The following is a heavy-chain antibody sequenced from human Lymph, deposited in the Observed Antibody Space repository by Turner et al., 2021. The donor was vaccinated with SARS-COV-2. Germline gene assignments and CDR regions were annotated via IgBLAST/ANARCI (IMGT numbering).Heavy chain of an antibody. CDR2: IIPIVGTA. CDR3: ARGSRDCSSTSCYPFFDY. Sequence: QVQLVQSGAEVKKPGASVKVSCKASGGTFSRSAISWVRQAPGQGLEVVGVIIPIVGTANYAHKFQCRVTITADASTSTAHMELSSLRSEDTAVYYCARGSRDCSSTSCYPFFDYWGQGTLVTVSS. D-gene: IGHD2-2*01. CDR1: GGTFSRSA. V-gene: IGHV1-69*01. J-gene: IGHJ4*02.